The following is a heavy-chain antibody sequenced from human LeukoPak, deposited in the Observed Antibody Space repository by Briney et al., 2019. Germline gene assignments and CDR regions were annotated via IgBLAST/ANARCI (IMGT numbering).Heavy chain of an antibody. J-gene: IGHJ4*02. D-gene: IGHD6-13*01. CDR3: ARSLYSSSQPFDY. V-gene: IGHV4-59*01. CDR2: IYYGGST. Sequence: SETLSLTCTVSGDSISSYYWSWIRQPPGKGLEWIGYIYYGGSTNYNPSLKSRVTISVDTSKNQFSLKLSSVTAADTAVYYCARSLYSSSQPFDYWGQGTLVTVSS. CDR1: GDSISSYY.